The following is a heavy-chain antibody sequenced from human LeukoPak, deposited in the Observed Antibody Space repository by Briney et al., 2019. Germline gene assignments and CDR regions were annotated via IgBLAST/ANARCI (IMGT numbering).Heavy chain of an antibody. Sequence: GGSLRLSCAASGFTFDDYAMHWVRQAPGKGLEWVSGISWNSGSIGYADSVKGRFTISRDNARNSLFLQMNSLRVEDTAIYFCARDGAARGSGSFGDWGQGTLVTVSS. D-gene: IGHD3-10*01. CDR2: ISWNSGSI. CDR1: GFTFDDYA. J-gene: IGHJ4*02. V-gene: IGHV3-9*01. CDR3: ARDGAARGSGSFGD.